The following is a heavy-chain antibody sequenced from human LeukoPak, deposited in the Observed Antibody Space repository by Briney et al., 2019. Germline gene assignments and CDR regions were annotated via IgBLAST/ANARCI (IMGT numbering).Heavy chain of an antibody. Sequence: GESLKISCKGSGYSFTSYWIGWVRQMPGKGLEWMGIIYPGDSDTRYSPSFQGQVTISADKSISTAYLQWSSLKASDTAMYYCARRLKYNWNDVEDYYGMDVWGQGTTVTVPS. CDR2: IYPGDSDT. J-gene: IGHJ6*02. V-gene: IGHV5-51*01. D-gene: IGHD1-1*01. CDR3: ARRLKYNWNDVEDYYGMDV. CDR1: GYSFTSYW.